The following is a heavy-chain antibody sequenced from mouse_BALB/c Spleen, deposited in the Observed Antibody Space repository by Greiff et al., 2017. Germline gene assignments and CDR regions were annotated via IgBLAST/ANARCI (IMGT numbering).Heavy chain of an antibody. CDR1: GFTFSSFG. J-gene: IGHJ4*01. CDR2: ISSGSSTI. Sequence: EVHLVESGGGLVQPGGSRKLSCAASGFTFSSFGMHWVRQAPKKGLEWVAYISSGSSTIYYADTVKGRFTISRDNPKNTLFLQMTSLRSEDTAMYYCAKGTYYYAMDYWGQGTSVTVSS. CDR3: AKGTYYYAMDY. V-gene: IGHV5-17*02.